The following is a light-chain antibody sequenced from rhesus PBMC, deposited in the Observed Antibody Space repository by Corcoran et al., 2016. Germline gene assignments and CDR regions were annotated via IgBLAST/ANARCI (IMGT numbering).Light chain of an antibody. Sequence: DIQMTQSPSSLFASVGDTVTITCRASQGISSYLNWFPQKPGKAPKLLLYAASSLQSGVPSRFGGSGPGTEFTLTISSLQPEDFATYYCLQHNSDPFTFGPGTKLDIK. V-gene: IGKV1-28*01. CDR1: QGISSY. CDR2: AAS. J-gene: IGKJ3*01. CDR3: LQHNSDPFT.